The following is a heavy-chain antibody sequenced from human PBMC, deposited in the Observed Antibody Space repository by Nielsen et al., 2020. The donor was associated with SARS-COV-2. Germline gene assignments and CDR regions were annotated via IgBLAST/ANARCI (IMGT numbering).Heavy chain of an antibody. CDR1: GGSISSGSYY. Sequence: SETLSLTCTVSGGSISSGSYYWSWIRQPAGKGLEWIGRIYTSGSTNYNPSLKSRVTISVDTSKNQFSLKLSSVTAADTAVYYCARDAGGVVTLDYWGQGTLVTVSS. J-gene: IGHJ4*02. D-gene: IGHD3-3*01. V-gene: IGHV4-61*02. CDR3: ARDAGGVVTLDY. CDR2: IYTSGST.